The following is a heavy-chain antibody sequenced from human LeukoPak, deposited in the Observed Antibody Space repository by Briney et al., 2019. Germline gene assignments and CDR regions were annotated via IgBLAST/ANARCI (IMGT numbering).Heavy chain of an antibody. Sequence: VASVKVSCKASGGTFSSYAISWVRQAPGQGLEWMGRIIPIVGTANYAQKFQGRVTITTDESTSTAYMELSSLRSEDTAVYYCARDLGYYDSSGYFREPPYYFDYWGQGTLVTVSS. D-gene: IGHD3-22*01. J-gene: IGHJ4*02. CDR1: GGTFSSYA. CDR3: ARDLGYYDSSGYFREPPYYFDY. CDR2: IIPIVGTA. V-gene: IGHV1-69*05.